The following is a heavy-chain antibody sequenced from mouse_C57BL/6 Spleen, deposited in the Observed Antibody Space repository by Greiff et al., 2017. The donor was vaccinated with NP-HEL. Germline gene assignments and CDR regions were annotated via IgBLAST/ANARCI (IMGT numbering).Heavy chain of an antibody. CDR1: GFTFSDYY. CDR2: ISNGGGST. D-gene: IGHD1-1*01. V-gene: IGHV5-12*01. Sequence: EVQVVESGGGLVQPGGSLKLSCAASGFTFSDYYMYWVRQTPEKRLEWVAYISNGGGSTYYPDTVKGRFTISRDNAKNTLYLQMSRLKSEDTAMYYCARDYYGSSRYFDVWGTGTTVTVSS. J-gene: IGHJ1*03. CDR3: ARDYYGSSRYFDV.